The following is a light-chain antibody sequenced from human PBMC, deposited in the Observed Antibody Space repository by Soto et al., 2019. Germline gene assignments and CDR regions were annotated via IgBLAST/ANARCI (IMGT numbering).Light chain of an antibody. Sequence: AIRMTQSPSSLSASTGDRVTITCRASQGISSYLAWYQQKPGKAPKLLIYAASTLQSGVPSRFSGSGSGTDFTLTISCLQSEDFATYYCQQYYSYPGFTFDPGTKVDIK. CDR2: AAS. CDR3: QQYYSYPGFT. V-gene: IGKV1-8*01. CDR1: QGISSY. J-gene: IGKJ3*01.